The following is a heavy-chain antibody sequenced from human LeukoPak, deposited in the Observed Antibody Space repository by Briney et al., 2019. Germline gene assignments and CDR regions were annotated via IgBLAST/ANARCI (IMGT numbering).Heavy chain of an antibody. CDR1: GFTFSSYS. V-gene: IGHV3-21*01. CDR3: ARTTIAARPKPSFFFDY. D-gene: IGHD6-6*01. Sequence: GGSLRLSCAASGFTFSSYSMNWVRQAPGKGLEWVSSISSSSSYIYYADSVKGRFTISRGNAKNSLYLQMNSLRAEDTAVYYCARTTIAARPKPSFFFDYWGQGTLVTVSS. CDR2: ISSSSSYI. J-gene: IGHJ4*02.